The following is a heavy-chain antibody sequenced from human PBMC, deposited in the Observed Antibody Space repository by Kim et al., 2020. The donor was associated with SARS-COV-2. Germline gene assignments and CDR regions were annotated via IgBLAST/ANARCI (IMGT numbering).Heavy chain of an antibody. CDR2: IYYSGST. V-gene: IGHV4-39*02. CDR3: ARDPFNTMIVVAQGYYYGMDV. CDR1: GGSISSSSYY. Sequence: SETLSLTCTVSGGSISSSSYYWGWIRQPPGKGLEWIGSIYYSGSTYYNPSLKSRLTISVDTTKNQFSLKLSSGTAADTAVYYSARDPFNTMIVVAQGYYYGMDVWGPGTTVTVSS. J-gene: IGHJ6*02. D-gene: IGHD3-22*01.